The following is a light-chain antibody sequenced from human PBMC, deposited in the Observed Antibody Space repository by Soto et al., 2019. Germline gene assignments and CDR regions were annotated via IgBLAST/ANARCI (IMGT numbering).Light chain of an antibody. V-gene: IGKV3-15*01. Sequence: EIVMTQSPATLSVSPGERATLSCRASQSVSSNLAWYQHKPGQAPRPLIYGASTRDTGIPARFSRSGSGTEFTLTNRSLQSEDFAVYFCQQYNNWPWKFGQGTKVEIK. J-gene: IGKJ1*01. CDR3: QQYNNWPWK. CDR1: QSVSSN. CDR2: GAS.